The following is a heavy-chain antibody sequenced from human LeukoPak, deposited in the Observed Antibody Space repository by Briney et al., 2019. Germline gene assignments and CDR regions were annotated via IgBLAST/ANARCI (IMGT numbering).Heavy chain of an antibody. CDR1: GYTFTSYG. Sequence: ASVKVSCKASGYTFTSYGISWVRQAPGQGLEWMGWINPNSGGTNYAQKFQGRVTMTRDTSISTAYMELSRLRSDDTAVYYCARGSSIAAPSVYWGQGTLVTVSS. V-gene: IGHV1-2*02. CDR3: ARGSSIAAPSVY. J-gene: IGHJ4*02. CDR2: INPNSGGT. D-gene: IGHD6-6*01.